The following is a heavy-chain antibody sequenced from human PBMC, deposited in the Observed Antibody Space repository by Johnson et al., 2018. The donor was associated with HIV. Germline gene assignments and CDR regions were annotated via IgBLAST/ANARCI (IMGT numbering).Heavy chain of an antibody. Sequence: VQLVESGGGVVRPGGSLRLSCAASGFTLDDYGMAWVRQAPGKGLEWVSGINWNGGSTGYADSVKGRFTISRDNAKNSLYLQMNSLRAEDTAVYFCARVTKYYFDSSVDAFDIWGQGTVVTVSS. CDR1: GFTLDDYG. CDR2: INWNGGST. D-gene: IGHD3-22*01. CDR3: ARVTKYYFDSSVDAFDI. J-gene: IGHJ3*02. V-gene: IGHV3-20*04.